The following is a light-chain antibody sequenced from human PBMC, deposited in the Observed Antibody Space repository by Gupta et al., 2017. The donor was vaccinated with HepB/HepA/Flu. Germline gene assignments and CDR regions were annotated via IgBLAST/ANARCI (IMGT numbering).Light chain of an antibody. CDR1: STNLGSND. V-gene: IGLV1-47*01. CDR3: ATWDESLSGVV. CDR2: RNN. J-gene: IGLJ2*01. Sequence: QSVLTPPPSASGPPGQRVTLSCSGTSTNLGSNDVYWYQQRPGTAPKLLIYRNNQRPSGVPDRFSGSKSGTSAALAISGLRAEDEGDYYCATWDESLSGVVFGGGTKLTVL.